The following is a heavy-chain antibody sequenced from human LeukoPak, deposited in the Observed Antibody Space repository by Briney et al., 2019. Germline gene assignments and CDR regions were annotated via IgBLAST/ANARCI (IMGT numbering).Heavy chain of an antibody. D-gene: IGHD3-3*01. CDR2: IYYSGST. V-gene: IGHV4-31*03. CDR3: ARDKYYDFWSGSADRRFDP. J-gene: IGHJ5*02. CDR1: GYSISSGGYY. Sequence: QPSETLSLTCTVSGYSISSGGYYWSWIRQHPGKGLEWIGYIYYSGSTYYNPSLKSRVTISVDTSKNQFSLKLSSVTVADTAVYYCARDKYYDFWSGSADRRFDPWGQGTLVAVSS.